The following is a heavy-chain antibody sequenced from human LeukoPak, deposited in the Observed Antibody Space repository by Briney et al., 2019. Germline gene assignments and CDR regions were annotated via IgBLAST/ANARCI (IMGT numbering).Heavy chain of an antibody. V-gene: IGHV3-64D*06. Sequence: GGSLRLSCSASGFTFSNYAMLWVRQAPGKGLEYVSAITTNGGSTYYADSVKGRFTISRVNSKNTLYLQMSSLRAEDTAVYYCVKGLDGSGSYSPLDYWGQGTLVTVSS. D-gene: IGHD3-10*01. CDR1: GFTFSNYA. CDR3: VKGLDGSGSYSPLDY. J-gene: IGHJ4*02. CDR2: ITTNGGST.